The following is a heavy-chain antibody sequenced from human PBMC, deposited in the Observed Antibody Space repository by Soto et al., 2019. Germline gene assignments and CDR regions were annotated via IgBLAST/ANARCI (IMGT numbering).Heavy chain of an antibody. CDR3: VKSRGGNNFDFFD. V-gene: IGHV3-64D*06. CDR1: GFTFSSYA. J-gene: IGHJ4*02. CDR2: VRGNGDPP. D-gene: IGHD5-12*01. Sequence: GGSLRLSCSASGFTFSSYAMHWVRQAPGKGLEYVSGVRGNGDPPFYADSVKGRFTISRDNSKNTLYLQMSGLSADDTAVYYCVKSRGGNNFDFFDWGQGALVTVSS.